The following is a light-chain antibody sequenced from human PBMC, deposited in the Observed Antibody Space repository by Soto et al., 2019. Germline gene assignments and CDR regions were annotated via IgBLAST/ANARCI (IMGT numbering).Light chain of an antibody. CDR3: QQYRA. V-gene: IGKV3-20*01. Sequence: EIVLTQSPGTLSLSPGERATLSCRASQSVSDSYLAWYQQKPGQAPRLLIYGASSRAPGIPDRFSGSGSGTDFTLTISRLGPEDFAVYYCQQYRAFGQGTKVDIK. CDR1: QSVSDSY. J-gene: IGKJ1*01. CDR2: GAS.